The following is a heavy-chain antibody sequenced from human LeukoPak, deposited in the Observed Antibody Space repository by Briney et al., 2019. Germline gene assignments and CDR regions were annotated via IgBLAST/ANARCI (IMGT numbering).Heavy chain of an antibody. V-gene: IGHV4-39*01. CDR2: IYYSGST. Sequence: SETLSLTCTVSGGSFSSSSYYWGWVRQPPGKGLEWIGSIYYSGSTYYNPSLKSRVTISVDTSKNQFSLNLSSVTAADTAVYYCARLYYDSSGYYQICYFDYWGQGTLVTVSS. J-gene: IGHJ4*02. CDR1: GGSFSSSSYY. D-gene: IGHD3-22*01. CDR3: ARLYYDSSGYYQICYFDY.